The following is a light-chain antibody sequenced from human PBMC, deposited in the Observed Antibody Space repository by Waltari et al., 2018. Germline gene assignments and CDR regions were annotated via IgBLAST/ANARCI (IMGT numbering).Light chain of an antibody. V-gene: IGKV3-20*01. CDR3: QQYDISPLT. J-gene: IGKJ4*01. Sequence: EIVFTPSPDTLSLSPGEGAPLPCRTSQTSRTTYLAWYQQKPGQAPTLLIYGAFSRATGIPDRFTGSGSGTDFSLTISSLEPEDFATYYCQQYDISPLTFGGGTKVEIK. CDR2: GAF. CDR1: QTSRTTY.